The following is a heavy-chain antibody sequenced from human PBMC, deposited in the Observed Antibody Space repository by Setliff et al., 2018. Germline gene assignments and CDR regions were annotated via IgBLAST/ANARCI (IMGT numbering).Heavy chain of an antibody. J-gene: IGHJ4*02. CDR2: IYYTGSP. V-gene: IGHV4-59*01. Sequence: PSETLSLTCTVSGGSIRGYYWSWIRQPPGKGLEWIGNIYYTGSPSYSPSLRSRGTISVDTSKNKFSLSLSSVTAADTAVYYCARGGYNGYAVFDDWGQGTLVTVSS. CDR3: ARGGYNGYAVFDD. D-gene: IGHD5-12*01. CDR1: GGSIRGYY.